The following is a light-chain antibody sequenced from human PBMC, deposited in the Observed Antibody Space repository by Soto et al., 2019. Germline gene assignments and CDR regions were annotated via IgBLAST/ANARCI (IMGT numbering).Light chain of an antibody. CDR1: QSLLHSNGYNY. CDR2: LGS. J-gene: IGKJ1*01. CDR3: MQPLQSWT. Sequence: DIVMTQSPLSLPVTPGERASISFRSIQSLLHSNGYNYLDWYLQKPGQSPQLLIYLGSNRASGVPDRFSGSGSGTDFTLKISRVEAEDVGVYYCMQPLQSWTFGQGTKVDIK. V-gene: IGKV2-28*01.